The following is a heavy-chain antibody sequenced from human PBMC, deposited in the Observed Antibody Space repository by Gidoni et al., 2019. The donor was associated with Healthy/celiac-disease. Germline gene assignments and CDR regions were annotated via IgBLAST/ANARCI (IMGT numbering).Heavy chain of an antibody. CDR3: ARDTVVTPLGD. J-gene: IGHJ4*02. V-gene: IGHV3-7*01. Sequence: EVQLVVYGGGLVSPGGSLRLSCVASGFTFSSYWMSWVRLAPGKGLEWVANIKQDGSEKYYVDSVKGRFTIARDNAKNSLYLKMNSLRAEDTAVYYCARDTVVTPLGDWGQGTLVTVSS. D-gene: IGHD2-21*02. CDR2: IKQDGSEK. CDR1: GFTFSSYW.